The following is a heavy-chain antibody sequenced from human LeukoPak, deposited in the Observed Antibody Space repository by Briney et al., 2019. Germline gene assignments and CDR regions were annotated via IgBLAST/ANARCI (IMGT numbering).Heavy chain of an antibody. D-gene: IGHD6-13*01. Sequence: SGGSLRLSCAASGFTFSTYWMSWVRQAPGKGLECVANLKQDGSEKYVDSVKGRFTISRDNAKNSLYLQMNSLRVEDTAVYYCARGRQAYSSTWYAIEYWGQGTLVTVSS. J-gene: IGHJ4*02. CDR3: ARGRQAYSSTWYAIEY. V-gene: IGHV3-7*03. CDR1: GFTFSTYW. CDR2: LKQDGSEK.